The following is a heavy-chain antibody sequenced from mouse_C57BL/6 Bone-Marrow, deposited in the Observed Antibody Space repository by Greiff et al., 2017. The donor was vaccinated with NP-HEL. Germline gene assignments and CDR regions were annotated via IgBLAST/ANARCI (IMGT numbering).Heavy chain of an antibody. CDR1: GYTFTDYY. D-gene: IGHD2-5*01. J-gene: IGHJ1*03. V-gene: IGHV1-26*01. Sequence: EVQLQQSGPELVKPGASVKISCKASGYTFTDYYMNWVKQSHGKSLEWIGDINPNNGGTSYNQKFKVKATLTVDKSSSTAYMELRSLTSEDSAVYYCARDSNYFYWYFDVWGTGTTVTVSS. CDR3: ARDSNYFYWYFDV. CDR2: INPNNGGT.